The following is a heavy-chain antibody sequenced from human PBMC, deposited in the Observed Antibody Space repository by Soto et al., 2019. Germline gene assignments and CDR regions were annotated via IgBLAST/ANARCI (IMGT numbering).Heavy chain of an antibody. CDR3: VSQRTTVPTQAYFDY. CDR2: VYYRGRS. Sequence: SETLSLTCTVSGGSVTNSSYYWGWIRQSPGKGLEWIGSVYYRGRSYSKSSVKSRVTISVDTSKNRFSLSLNSVTASDTAVYFCVSQRTTVPTQAYFDYWGPGALVTVSS. J-gene: IGHJ4*02. D-gene: IGHD4-17*01. V-gene: IGHV4-39*01. CDR1: GGSVTNSSYY.